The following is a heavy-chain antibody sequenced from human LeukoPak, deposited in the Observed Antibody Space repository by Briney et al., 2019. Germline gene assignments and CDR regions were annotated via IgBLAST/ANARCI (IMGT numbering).Heavy chain of an antibody. CDR2: INHSGGT. CDR1: GGSFSGYY. V-gene: IGHV4-34*01. J-gene: IGHJ4*02. Sequence: SETLSLTCAVYGGSFSGYYWSWIRQPPGKGLEWIGEINHSGGTDYNPSLKSRVTISVDTSKNQFSLKLSSVTAADTAVYYCARVDFWSGYFYFDYWGQGTLVTVSS. D-gene: IGHD3-3*01. CDR3: ARVDFWSGYFYFDY.